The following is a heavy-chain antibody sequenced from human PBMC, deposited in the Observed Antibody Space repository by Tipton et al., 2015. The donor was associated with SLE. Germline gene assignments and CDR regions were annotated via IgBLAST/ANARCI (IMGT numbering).Heavy chain of an antibody. CDR1: GGSITSDY. V-gene: IGHV4-59*07. CDR2: IYYTGYT. D-gene: IGHD2-2*01. J-gene: IGHJ6*04. Sequence: TLSLTCSVSGGSITSDYWTWIRQPPGKTLEWIGYIYYTGYTNYNPSLKSRVTMSVDKSRNQFSLKLTSVNPADTAVYFCASLPQGYCSTINCSPRMDVWGKGTTVTVSS. CDR3: ASLPQGYCSTINCSPRMDV.